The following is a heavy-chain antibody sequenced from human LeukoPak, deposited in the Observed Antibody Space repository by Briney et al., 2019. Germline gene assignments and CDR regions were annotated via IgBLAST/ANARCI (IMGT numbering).Heavy chain of an antibody. V-gene: IGHV4-39*01. CDR2: IYYSGNT. Sequence: SETLSLTCTVSGGSISISNYYWGWIRQPPGKGLEWIGNIYYSGNTYYNPSLKSRVTISVDTSKNQFSLNLSSVTAADTAVYYCARQIYGDLYYFDYWGQGTLVTVSS. J-gene: IGHJ4*02. D-gene: IGHD4-17*01. CDR1: GGSISISNYY. CDR3: ARQIYGDLYYFDY.